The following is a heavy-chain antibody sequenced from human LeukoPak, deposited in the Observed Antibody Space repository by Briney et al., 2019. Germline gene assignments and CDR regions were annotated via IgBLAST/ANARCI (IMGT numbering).Heavy chain of an antibody. D-gene: IGHD3-10*01. V-gene: IGHV3-23*01. CDR1: GFTFSTYA. CDR2: ISVSYSST. J-gene: IGHJ4*02. Sequence: GGSLRLSCAASGFTFSTYAMSWVRQAPGKGLEWVSAISVSYSSTYYTDSVKGRFTISRDNSKNTLYLQMNSLRAEDTAVYYCAKDRGEKSLVATLLQWGQGTLVTVSS. CDR3: AKDRGEKSLVATLLQ.